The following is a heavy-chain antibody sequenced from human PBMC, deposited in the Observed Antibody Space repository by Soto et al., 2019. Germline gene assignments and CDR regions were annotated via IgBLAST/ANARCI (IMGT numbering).Heavy chain of an antibody. Sequence: SETLSLTCTVSGGSISSGGYYWSWIRQHPGKGLGWIGYIYYSGSTYYNPSLKSRVTISVDTSKNQFSLKLSSVTAADTAVYSCARDHPDLSTGHLPPYFDYWGQGTLVTVSS. CDR3: ARDHPDLSTGHLPPYFDY. CDR1: GGSISSGGYY. CDR2: IYYSGST. V-gene: IGHV4-31*03. D-gene: IGHD3-9*01. J-gene: IGHJ4*02.